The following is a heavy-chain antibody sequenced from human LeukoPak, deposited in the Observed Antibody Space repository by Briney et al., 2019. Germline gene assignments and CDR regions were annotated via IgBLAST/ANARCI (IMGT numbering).Heavy chain of an antibody. Sequence: GESLQISCKGSGYTFASYLIGWVRQMPGKGLEWMGIIYPGDSETRYSPSFQGQVTISADKSISTAYLQWSSLKASDTAMYYCVRTSSTWYGDYWGQGTLVTVSS. CDR3: VRTSSTWYGDY. D-gene: IGHD6-13*01. J-gene: IGHJ4*02. CDR1: GYTFASYL. V-gene: IGHV5-51*01. CDR2: IYPGDSET.